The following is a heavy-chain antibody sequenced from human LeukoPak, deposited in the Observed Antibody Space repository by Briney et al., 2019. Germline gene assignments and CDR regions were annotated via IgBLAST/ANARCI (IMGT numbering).Heavy chain of an antibody. Sequence: ASVKVSCKASGYTFTGYYMHWVRQAPGQGLEWMGRINPNSGGTNYAQKLQGRVTMTTDTSTSTAYMELRSLRSDDTAVYYCARVPQWGFGESYFDYWGQGTLVTVSS. J-gene: IGHJ4*02. D-gene: IGHD3-10*01. CDR3: ARVPQWGFGESYFDY. V-gene: IGHV1-2*06. CDR2: INPNSGGT. CDR1: GYTFTGYY.